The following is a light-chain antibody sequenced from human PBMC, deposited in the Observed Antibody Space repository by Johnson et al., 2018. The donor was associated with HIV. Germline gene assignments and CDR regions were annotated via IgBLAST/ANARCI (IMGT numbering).Light chain of an antibody. Sequence: QSVLTQPPSVSAAPGQKVTISCSGSSSNIGNNSVYWCQRLPGTAPKLLIHDTDERPPGIPDRFSGSKSGTSATLRITGLLTGDAADYYCGTWDSSLSAGVFGTGTKVTV. J-gene: IGLJ1*01. CDR3: GTWDSSLSAGV. V-gene: IGLV1-51*01. CDR2: DTD. CDR1: SSNIGNNS.